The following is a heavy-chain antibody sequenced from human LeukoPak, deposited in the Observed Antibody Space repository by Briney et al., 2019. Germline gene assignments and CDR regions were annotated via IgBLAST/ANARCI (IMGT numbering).Heavy chain of an antibody. Sequence: PGGSLRLSCAASGFTFSSYSMNWVRLAPGAGLEWVSSISSSSSYIYYADSVKGRFTISRDNDKNSLYLQMNSLRAEDTAVYYCANDRDPLVDNEYYYYYYGMDVWGKGTTVTVSS. CDR1: GFTFSSYS. CDR2: ISSSSSYI. J-gene: IGHJ6*04. V-gene: IGHV3-21*01. CDR3: ANDRDPLVDNEYYYYYYGMDV. D-gene: IGHD5-12*01.